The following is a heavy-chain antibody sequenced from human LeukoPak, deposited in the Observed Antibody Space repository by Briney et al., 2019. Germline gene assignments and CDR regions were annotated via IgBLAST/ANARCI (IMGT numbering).Heavy chain of an antibody. V-gene: IGHV4-34*01. Sequence: SETLSLTCAVYSGSFSNCYWSWIRQPPGRGLEWIGEINQSGSTNYNPSLKSRVTISVDTSKNHFSLKLSSVTAADTAVYFCAKGDKMLTRRRTYNRFDPWGQGTLVTVSS. J-gene: IGHJ5*02. CDR1: SGSFSNCY. CDR3: AKGDKMLTRRRTYNRFDP. CDR2: INQSGST. D-gene: IGHD3-16*01.